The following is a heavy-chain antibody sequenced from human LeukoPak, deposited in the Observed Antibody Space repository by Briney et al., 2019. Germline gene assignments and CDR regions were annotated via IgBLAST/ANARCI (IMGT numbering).Heavy chain of an antibody. D-gene: IGHD1-14*01. Sequence: SVKVSCKASGGTFSSYAISWVRQAPGQGLEWMGGITPIFGTANYAQKFQGRVTITADESTSTAYMELSSLRSEDTAVYYCASFKGDETDRYYYYYYMDVWGKGTTVTISS. CDR1: GGTFSSYA. CDR2: ITPIFGTA. CDR3: ASFKGDETDRYYYYYYMDV. J-gene: IGHJ6*03. V-gene: IGHV1-69*13.